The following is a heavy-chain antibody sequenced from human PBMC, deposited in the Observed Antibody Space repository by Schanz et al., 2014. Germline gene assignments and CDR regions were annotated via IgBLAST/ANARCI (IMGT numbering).Heavy chain of an antibody. CDR1: TSIFNHAW. CDR3: ARAGYCTSVSCSLFVSDY. V-gene: IGHV3-23*04. J-gene: IGHJ3*01. D-gene: IGHD2-2*03. CDR2: FNDGGVNK. Sequence: EVQLVESGGGLVKPGGSLRLSCAASTSIFNHAWMSWVRQAPGKGLEWVSSFNDGGVNKYYADSVKGRFTISSDNSKSTLYLQMNSLRAEDTAVYYCARAGYCTSVSCSLFVSDYWGLGTMVTVSS.